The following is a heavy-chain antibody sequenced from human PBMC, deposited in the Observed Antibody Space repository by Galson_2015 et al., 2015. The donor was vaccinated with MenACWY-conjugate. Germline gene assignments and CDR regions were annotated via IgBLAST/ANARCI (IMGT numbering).Heavy chain of an antibody. J-gene: IGHJ4*02. CDR1: GDSVASNSAA. CDR3: ARARGRNYYDSSFDFDY. Sequence: CAISGDSVASNSAAWTWIRQSPSSGLEWLGRTYYRSKWHNDYAVSVKSRITINPDTSKNQFSLQLNSVTPEDTAVYYCARARGRNYYDSSFDFDYWGQGTLVTVSS. V-gene: IGHV6-1*01. D-gene: IGHD3-22*01. CDR2: TYYRSKWHN.